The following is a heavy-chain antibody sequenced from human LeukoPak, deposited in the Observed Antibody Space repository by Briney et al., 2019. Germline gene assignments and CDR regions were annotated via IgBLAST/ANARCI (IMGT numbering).Heavy chain of an antibody. CDR1: GGSFSGYY. CDR2: INHSGST. J-gene: IGHJ5*02. Sequence: SETLSLTCAVYGGSFSGYYWSWIRQPPGKGLEWIGEINHSGSTNYNPSLKSRVTISVDTSKNQFSLKLSSVTAADTAVYYCARGRGFGVFGRFDPWGQGTLVTVSS. CDR3: ARGRGFGVFGRFDP. V-gene: IGHV4-34*01. D-gene: IGHD3-10*01.